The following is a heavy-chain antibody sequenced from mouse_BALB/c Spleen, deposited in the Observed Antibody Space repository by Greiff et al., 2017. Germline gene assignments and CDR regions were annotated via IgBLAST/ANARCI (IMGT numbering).Heavy chain of an antibody. V-gene: IGHV2-6-5*01. D-gene: IGHD2-10*02. Sequence: VKLMESGPGLVAPSQSLSITCTVSGFSLTDYGVSWIRQPPGKGLEWLGVIWGGGSTYYNSALKSRLSISKDNSKSQVFLKMNSLQTDDTAMYYCAKHLMYGNYGYFDVWGAGTTVTVSS. CDR3: AKHLMYGNYGYFDV. J-gene: IGHJ1*01. CDR1: GFSLTDYG. CDR2: IWGGGST.